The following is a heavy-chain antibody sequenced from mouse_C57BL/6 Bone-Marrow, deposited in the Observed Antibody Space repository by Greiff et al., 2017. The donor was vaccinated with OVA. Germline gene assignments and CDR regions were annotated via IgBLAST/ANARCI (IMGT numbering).Heavy chain of an antibody. V-gene: IGHV1-64*01. J-gene: IGHJ4*01. Sequence: QVQLQQPGAELVKPGASVKLSCKASGYTFTSSWMNWVKQRPGQGLEWIGMIHPTSGSTNSNEKFTRKATLTVDKSSSTAYMQLSSLTTEDSAVYYWAGPRYALAMDYWGQGTSVTVSS. CDR1: GYTFTSSW. CDR2: IHPTSGST. CDR3: AGPRYALAMDY. D-gene: IGHD1-1*01.